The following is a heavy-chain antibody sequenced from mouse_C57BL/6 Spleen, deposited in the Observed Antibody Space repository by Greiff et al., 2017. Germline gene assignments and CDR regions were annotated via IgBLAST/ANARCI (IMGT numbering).Heavy chain of an antibody. CDR2: IHPNSGST. J-gene: IGHJ4*01. CDR3: ARFRELRYYAMDY. Sequence: QVQLQQPGAELVKPGASVKLSCKASGYTFTSYWMHWVKQRPGQGLEWIGMIHPNSGSTNYNEKFKSKATLTVDKSSSTAYMQLSSLTSEDSAVYYCARFRELRYYAMDYWGQGTSVTVSS. D-gene: IGHD1-1*01. V-gene: IGHV1-64*01. CDR1: GYTFTSYW.